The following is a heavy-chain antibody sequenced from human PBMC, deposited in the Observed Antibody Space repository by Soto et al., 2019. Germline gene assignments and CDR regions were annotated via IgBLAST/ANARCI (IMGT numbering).Heavy chain of an antibody. V-gene: IGHV1-69*08. CDR1: GGTFSSYT. CDR2: IIPILGST. J-gene: IGHJ4*02. CDR3: ARGQDYYGSGSYSNFDY. D-gene: IGHD3-10*01. Sequence: ASVKVSCKASGGTFSSYTISWVRQAPGQGLEWMGRIIPILGSTSYAQKFQGRVTMTRDTSTSTVYMELSSLRSEDTAVYYCARGQDYYGSGSYSNFDYWGQGTLVTVSS.